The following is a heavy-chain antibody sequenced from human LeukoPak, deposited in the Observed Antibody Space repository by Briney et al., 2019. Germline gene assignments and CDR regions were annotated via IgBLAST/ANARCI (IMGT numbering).Heavy chain of an antibody. CDR3: ARHEGSGWYGAVYYFDY. J-gene: IGHJ4*02. CDR2: IYYSGCT. D-gene: IGHD6-19*01. Sequence: SETQSLTCTVPGGSISSYYWGGIRQPPGKGLEWIGSIYYSGCTYYNPSLKSRVTISVDTSKNQFSLKLSSVTAADTAVYYCARHEGSGWYGAVYYFDYWGQGTLVTVSS. CDR1: GGSISSYY. V-gene: IGHV4-39*01.